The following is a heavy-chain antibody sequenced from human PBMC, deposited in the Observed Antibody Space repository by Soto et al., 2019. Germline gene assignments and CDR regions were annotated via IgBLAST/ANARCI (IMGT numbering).Heavy chain of an antibody. CDR1: GGSFSTHI. CDR3: ARVEYAGMDV. J-gene: IGHJ6*02. CDR2: IIPVVGIP. Sequence: QVQLVQSGAEVKKPGSAVNVSCKTSGGSFSTHIIHWVRQAPGQGLEWMGRIIPVVGIPKNAQKFQGRLTITADKSTSTVFMELSSLKSEDTAIYYCARVEYAGMDVWGQGTAVTVSS. V-gene: IGHV1-69*02.